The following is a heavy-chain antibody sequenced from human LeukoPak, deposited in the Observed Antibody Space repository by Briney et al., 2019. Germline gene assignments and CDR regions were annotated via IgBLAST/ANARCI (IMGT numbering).Heavy chain of an antibody. V-gene: IGHV3-66*01. D-gene: IGHD2-15*01. CDR3: ARGLRTLLYFDF. CDR1: GFSVSGNY. J-gene: IGHJ4*02. CDR2: VYSGGST. Sequence: GGSLRLSCAASGFSVSGNYVSWVRQAPGKGLEWVSIVYSGGSTYYADSVKGRFTISRDTSKNTVYLQMNSLRAEDTAVYYCARGLRTLLYFDFWGQGTLVTVAS.